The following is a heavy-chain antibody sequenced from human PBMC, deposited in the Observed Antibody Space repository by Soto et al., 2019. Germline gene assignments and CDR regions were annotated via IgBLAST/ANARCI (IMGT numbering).Heavy chain of an antibody. Sequence: SETLSLTCAVSGGSISSSNWWSWVRQPPGKGLEWIGEIYHSGSTNYNPSLKSRVTISVDKSKNQFSLKLSSVTAADTAVYYCARVKITIFGFEQDYWGQGTLVTVS. D-gene: IGHD3-3*01. CDR1: GGSISSSNW. CDR2: IYHSGST. CDR3: ARVKITIFGFEQDY. V-gene: IGHV4-4*02. J-gene: IGHJ4*02.